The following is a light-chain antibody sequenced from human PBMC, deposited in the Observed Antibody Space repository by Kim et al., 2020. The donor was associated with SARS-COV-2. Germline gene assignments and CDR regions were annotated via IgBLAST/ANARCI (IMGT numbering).Light chain of an antibody. V-gene: IGLV10-54*01. CDR2: RNN. J-gene: IGLJ3*02. Sequence: QTATLPCTGNNNNVGDEGAAWLQQHQGHPPKLLSYRNNNRPSGISERLSASRSGNTASLTITGLQPEDEADYYCSAWDRSLSAWVFGGGTQLTVL. CDR3: SAWDRSLSAWV. CDR1: NNNVGDEG.